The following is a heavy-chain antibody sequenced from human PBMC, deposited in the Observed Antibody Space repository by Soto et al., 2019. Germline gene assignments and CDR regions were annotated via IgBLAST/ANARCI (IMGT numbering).Heavy chain of an antibody. CDR1: GGSFRSSA. D-gene: IGHD2-21*01. CDR3: ARLRRDWGGAFRL. J-gene: IGHJ3*01. Sequence: QVQLVQSGADVKKPGSSVKVSCKTSGGSFRSSAISWVRQAPAQGLEWMGEIMPVFDKANYAQLFQVRLTITADELMGRVFMQLITLRAEDTAVYFCARLRRDWGGAFRLWCLGSFVTVSS. CDR2: IMPVFDKA. V-gene: IGHV1-69*01.